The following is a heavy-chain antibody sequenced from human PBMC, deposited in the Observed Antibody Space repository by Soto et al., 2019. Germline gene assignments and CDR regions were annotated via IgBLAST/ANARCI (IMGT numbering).Heavy chain of an antibody. D-gene: IGHD4-17*01. V-gene: IGHV1-8*01. J-gene: IGHJ4*02. CDR2: MKPKSGKT. CDR3: VRVYGEIDY. CDR1: GYTFTNCD. Sequence: QVQLVQSGAEVKKPGASVKVTFKAYGYTFTNCDINWVRQANGQGLEWMGWMKPKSGKTGYAQQFQGRVIMTRSTSISTAYMELSSLRSEDTAVYYCVRVYGEIDYWGQGTLVTVSS.